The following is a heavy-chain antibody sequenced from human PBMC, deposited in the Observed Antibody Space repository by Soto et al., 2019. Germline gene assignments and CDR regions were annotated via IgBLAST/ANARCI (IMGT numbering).Heavy chain of an antibody. CDR3: TGETFGARDS. J-gene: IGHJ4*02. CDR1: GFTFSTYW. V-gene: IGHV3-74*01. Sequence: DVQLVESGGGLVQPGGSLRLSCAASGFTFSTYWMHWVRQAPGKGLVWVSRINPEETTTTYADSVEGRFTISRDNAKNTLYLEMNSLRAEDTAVYYCTGETFGARDSWGQGTLVTVSS. CDR2: INPEETTT. D-gene: IGHD2-15*01.